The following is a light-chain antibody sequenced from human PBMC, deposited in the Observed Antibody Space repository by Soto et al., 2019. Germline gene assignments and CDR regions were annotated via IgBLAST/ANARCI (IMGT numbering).Light chain of an antibody. CDR1: SSDVGGYNY. V-gene: IGLV2-14*01. CDR3: SSYTSSSTLV. Sequence: QSALTQPASVSGSPGQSITISCTGTSSDVGGYNYVSWYQQHPGKAPKLMIYEVSNRPSGVSNRFSGSKSGNTASLTISGLQAEEEPDYYCSSYTSSSTLVFGGGTKLTVL. CDR2: EVS. J-gene: IGLJ2*01.